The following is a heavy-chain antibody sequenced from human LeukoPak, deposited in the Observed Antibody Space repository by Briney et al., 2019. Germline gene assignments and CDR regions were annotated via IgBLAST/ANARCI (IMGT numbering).Heavy chain of an antibody. Sequence: SETLSLTCAVYGGSSSGYYWSWIRQPPGKGLEWIGEINHSGSTTYNPSLKSRVTISADTSKNQFSLNLRSVTAADTAVYCCARGYCSSTSCDSHWGQGTLVTVSS. CDR1: GGSSSGYY. CDR2: INHSGST. J-gene: IGHJ4*02. CDR3: ARGYCSSTSCDSH. D-gene: IGHD2-2*02. V-gene: IGHV4-34*01.